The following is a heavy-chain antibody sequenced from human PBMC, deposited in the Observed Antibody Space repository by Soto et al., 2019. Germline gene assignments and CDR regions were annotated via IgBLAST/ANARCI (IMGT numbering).Heavy chain of an antibody. V-gene: IGHV3-21*01. D-gene: IGHD2-2*01. CDR1: GFTFSEYS. CDR3: ARENGHCTDACNRGAFDI. Sequence: EVQVVESGGGLVKPGGSLRLSCAASGFTFSEYSFLWVRQAPGKGLEWLSFIANGDNHIFYSDSVKGRFTISRDNAKNSVYLQLNSLRADDSAVYYCARENGHCTDACNRGAFDIWGQGTMFTVSS. CDR2: IANGDNHI. J-gene: IGHJ3*02.